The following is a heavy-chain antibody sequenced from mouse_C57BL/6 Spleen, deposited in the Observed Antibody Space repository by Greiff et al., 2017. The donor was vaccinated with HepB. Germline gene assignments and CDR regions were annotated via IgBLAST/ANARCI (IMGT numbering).Heavy chain of an antibody. V-gene: IGHV5-4*01. CDR3: ARLDYYVWYCDV. Sequence: EVQGVESGGGLVKPGGSLKLSCAASGFTFSSYAMSWVRQTPEKRLEWVATISDGGSYTYYHDNVKGRFTISRDNAKNNLYLQMSHLKSEDTAMYYCARLDYYVWYCDVWGTGTTHTVSS. CDR2: ISDGGSYT. D-gene: IGHD1-1*01. J-gene: IGHJ1*03. CDR1: GFTFSSYA.